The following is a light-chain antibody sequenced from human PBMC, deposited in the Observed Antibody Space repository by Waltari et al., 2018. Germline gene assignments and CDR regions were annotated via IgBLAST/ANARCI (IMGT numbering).Light chain of an antibody. J-gene: IGLJ3*02. V-gene: IGLV1-40*01. Sequence: QSVLTQPPSVSGAPGQRVTISCTGSDSNIRAAYDVHWYQQLPGTAPKLLIYGNTNRPSGVSDRFSGSKSGTSGSLAITGLQAEDEAYYYCQSYDRSLTGSWVFGGGTKLTVL. CDR3: QSYDRSLTGSWV. CDR2: GNT. CDR1: DSNIRAAYD.